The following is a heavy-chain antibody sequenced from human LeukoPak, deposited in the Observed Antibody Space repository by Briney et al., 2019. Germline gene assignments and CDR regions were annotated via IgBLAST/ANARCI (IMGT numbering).Heavy chain of an antibody. CDR1: GCTFSGYA. CDR3: AKGGDAFDI. V-gene: IGHV3-23*01. Sequence: GGCVRLSCAASGCTFSGYAMSWVRQAPGKGLEWVSAISGSGGSTYYADSVKGRFTISRDNSKNTLYLQMNSLRAEDTAVYYCAKGGDAFDIWGQGTMVPVSS. CDR2: ISGSGGST. J-gene: IGHJ3*02.